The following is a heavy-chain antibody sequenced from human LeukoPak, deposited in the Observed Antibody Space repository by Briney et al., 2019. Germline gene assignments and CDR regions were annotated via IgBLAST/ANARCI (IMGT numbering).Heavy chain of an antibody. CDR1: GGSISSGGYY. CDR3: ARGSPYSSSTTFDY. D-gene: IGHD6-13*01. J-gene: IGHJ4*02. V-gene: IGHV4-30-2*01. Sequence: PSETLSLTCTVSGGSISSGGYYWSWIRQPPGKGLEWIGYIYHSGSTYYNPSLKSRVTISVDRSKNQFSLKLSSVTAADTAVYYCARGSPYSSSTTFDYWGQGTLVTVSS. CDR2: IYHSGST.